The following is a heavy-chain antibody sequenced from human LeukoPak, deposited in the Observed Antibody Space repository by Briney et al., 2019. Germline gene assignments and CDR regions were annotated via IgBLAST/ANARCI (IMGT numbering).Heavy chain of an antibody. CDR2: IIPIFGTA. V-gene: IGHV1-69*05. Sequence: SVKVSCKASGGTFRSYAISWVRQAPGQGLEWMGRIIPIFGTANYAQKFQGRVTITTDESTSTAYMELSSLRSEDTAVYYCAKAYYGDYEHFDYWGQGTLVTVSS. CDR1: GGTFRSYA. D-gene: IGHD4-17*01. CDR3: AKAYYGDYEHFDY. J-gene: IGHJ4*02.